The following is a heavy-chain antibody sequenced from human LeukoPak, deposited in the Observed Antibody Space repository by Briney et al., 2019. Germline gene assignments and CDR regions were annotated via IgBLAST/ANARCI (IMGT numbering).Heavy chain of an antibody. V-gene: IGHV3-74*03. CDR1: SFTISKYW. CDR2: IHPDGSIT. D-gene: IGHD5-12*01. CDR3: APQQAYSPYNWFDP. J-gene: IGHJ5*02. Sequence: GGSLRLSCVGSSFTISKYWMHWVRQAPGTGLVWVSRIHPDGSITTYADSVKGRFTISRDNAENTLYLQMNSLRAEDTGVYYCAPQQAYSPYNWFDPWGQGTLVTVSS.